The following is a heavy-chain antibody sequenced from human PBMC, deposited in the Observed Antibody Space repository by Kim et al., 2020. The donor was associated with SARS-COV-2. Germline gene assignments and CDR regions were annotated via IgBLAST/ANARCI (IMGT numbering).Heavy chain of an antibody. CDR2: INHSGST. CDR1: GGSFSGYY. J-gene: IGHJ5*02. D-gene: IGHD5-12*01. V-gene: IGHV4-34*01. Sequence: SETLSLTFAVYGGSFSGYYWSWIRQPPGKGLEWIGEINHSGSTNYNPSLKSRVTISVDTSKNQFSLKLSSVTAADTAVYYCARGGYGGWFDPWGQGTLVTVSS. CDR3: ARGGYGGWFDP.